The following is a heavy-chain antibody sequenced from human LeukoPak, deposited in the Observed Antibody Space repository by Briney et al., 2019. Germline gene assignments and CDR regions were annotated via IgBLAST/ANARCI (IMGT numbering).Heavy chain of an antibody. D-gene: IGHD3-10*01. CDR1: GGSFSGYY. CDR2: IYYSGST. V-gene: IGHV4-34*01. CDR3: AKYAYGSAKYYYYYYYIDV. J-gene: IGHJ6*03. Sequence: SETLSLTCAVYGGSFSGYYWSWIRQPPGKGLEWIGSIYYSGSTYYNPSLKSRVTISVDTSKNQFSLKLSSVTAADTAVYYCAKYAYGSAKYYYYYYYIDVWGKGTTVTISS.